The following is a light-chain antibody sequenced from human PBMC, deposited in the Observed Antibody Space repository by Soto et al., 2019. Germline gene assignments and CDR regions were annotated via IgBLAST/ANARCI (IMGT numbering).Light chain of an antibody. Sequence: QSALTQPASVSGSPGQSITISCTGTSSDVGGYNYVSWYQQHPGKAPQLLIYDVSNRSSGVSNRFSGSKSGNTASLTISGLQAEDEADYYCSSYTSSSTLVFGGGTQLTVL. CDR3: SSYTSSSTLV. CDR1: SSDVGGYNY. CDR2: DVS. J-gene: IGLJ2*01. V-gene: IGLV2-14*01.